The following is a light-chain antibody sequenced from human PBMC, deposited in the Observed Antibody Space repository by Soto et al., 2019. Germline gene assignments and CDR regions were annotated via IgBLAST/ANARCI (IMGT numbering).Light chain of an antibody. V-gene: IGKV1-9*01. CDR1: QVISNY. J-gene: IGKJ4*01. CDR2: AAS. Sequence: DIQLTQSPSLLSASVGDRVTVTCRASQVISNYLAWYQQKPGKAPQLLISAASTLQGGVPSRFSGSGSGTEFTLTIISLQPEDFATYYCQYLKSYPLTFGGGTKVDIK. CDR3: QYLKSYPLT.